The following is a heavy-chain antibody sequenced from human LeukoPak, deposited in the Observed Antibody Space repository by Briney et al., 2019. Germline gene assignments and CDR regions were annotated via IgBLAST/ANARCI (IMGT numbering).Heavy chain of an antibody. CDR3: ARAGYSGYDTPLEYDY. D-gene: IGHD5-12*01. Sequence: SETQSLTCAVSGYSISSGYYWGWIRQPPGKGQEWIGSIYHSGSTYYNPSLKSRVTISVDTSKNQFSLKLSSVTAADTAVYYCARAGYSGYDTPLEYDYWGQGTLVTVSS. CDR2: IYHSGST. J-gene: IGHJ4*02. CDR1: GYSISSGYY. V-gene: IGHV4-38-2*01.